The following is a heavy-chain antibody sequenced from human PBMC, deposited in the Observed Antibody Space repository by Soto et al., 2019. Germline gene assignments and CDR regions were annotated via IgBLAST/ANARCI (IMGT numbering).Heavy chain of an antibody. CDR3: ATSYDSGFDP. Sequence: QLQLVQSGAEVERPGASVRVSCKAYGYAFSKYGISWIRQAPGQGLEWMGWIRPDTGDTNDAQKFHGRVTMTTDTSSNTAYMELRSLRSDDTAMYYCATSYDSGFDPWGQGTLVSVSS. V-gene: IGHV1-18*04. D-gene: IGHD5-12*01. CDR1: GYAFSKYG. CDR2: IRPDTGDT. J-gene: IGHJ5*02.